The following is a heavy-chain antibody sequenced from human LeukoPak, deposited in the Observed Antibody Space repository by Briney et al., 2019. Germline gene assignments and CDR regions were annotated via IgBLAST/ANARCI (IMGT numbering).Heavy chain of an antibody. J-gene: IGHJ5*02. D-gene: IGHD1-26*01. CDR1: GDSVSSNSAA. Sequence: KPSQTLSLTCAISGDSVSSNSAAWNWIRQSPSRGLEWLGRTYYRSKWYNDYAVSVKSRITINPDTYKNQFSLQLNSVTPEDTAVYYCARGGSGCYLPAYNWFDPWGQGTLVTVSS. CDR2: TYYRSKWYN. CDR3: ARGGSGCYLPAYNWFDP. V-gene: IGHV6-1*01.